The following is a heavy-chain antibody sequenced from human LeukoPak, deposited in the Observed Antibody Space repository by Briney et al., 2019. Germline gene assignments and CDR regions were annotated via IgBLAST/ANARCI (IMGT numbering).Heavy chain of an antibody. CDR2: ISAYNGNT. Sequence: ASVKVSCKASGYTFTSYGISWVRQAPGQGLEWMGWISAYNGNTNYAQKLQGRVTMTTDTSTSTAYMELRSLGSDDTAVYYCARVDCTNGVCFGGYWGQGTLVTVSS. D-gene: IGHD2-8*01. CDR1: GYTFTSYG. V-gene: IGHV1-18*01. CDR3: ARVDCTNGVCFGGY. J-gene: IGHJ4*02.